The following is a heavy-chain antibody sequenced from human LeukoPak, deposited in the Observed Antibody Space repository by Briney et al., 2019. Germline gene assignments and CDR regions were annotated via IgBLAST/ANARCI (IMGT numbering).Heavy chain of an antibody. Sequence: SETLSLTCTVSGGSISSSSYYWGWIRQPPGKGLEWIGSIYYSGSTYYNPSLKSRVTISVDTSKNQFSLKLSSVTAADTAVYYCARDLSRGSPYQNWFDPWGQGTLVTVSS. D-gene: IGHD2-2*01. CDR2: IYYSGST. CDR1: GGSISSSSYY. J-gene: IGHJ5*02. V-gene: IGHV4-39*07. CDR3: ARDLSRGSPYQNWFDP.